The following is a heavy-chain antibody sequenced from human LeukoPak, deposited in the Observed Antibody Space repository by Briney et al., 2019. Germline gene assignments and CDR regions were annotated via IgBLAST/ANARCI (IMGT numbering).Heavy chain of an antibody. J-gene: IGHJ4*02. CDR1: GGSISSSSYY. CDR2: IYYSGST. CDR3: ARPRGPYGSGSWSY. Sequence: PSETLSLTCTVSGGSISSSSYYWGWICQPPGKGLEWIGSIYYSGSTYYNPSLKSRVTISVDTSKNQFSLKLSSVTAADTAVYYCARPRGPYGSGSWSYWGQGTLVTVSS. V-gene: IGHV4-39*01. D-gene: IGHD3-10*01.